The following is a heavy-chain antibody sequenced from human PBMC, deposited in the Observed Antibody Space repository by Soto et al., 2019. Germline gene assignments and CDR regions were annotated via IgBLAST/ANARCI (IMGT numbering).Heavy chain of an antibody. J-gene: IGHJ4*01. D-gene: IGHD3-16*01. CDR2: INPNSGGK. CDR1: GYTFTGYY. V-gene: IGHV1-2*02. Sequence: ASVKVSCKASGYTFTGYYIRWVRQAPGQGLQWMGWINPNSGGKNYAQEFQDRVTMTRDTSISTAYMELSRLTYDDTAVYYCARTLAYGGVIYFDIWGHGTLVTVSS. CDR3: ARTLAYGGVIYFDI.